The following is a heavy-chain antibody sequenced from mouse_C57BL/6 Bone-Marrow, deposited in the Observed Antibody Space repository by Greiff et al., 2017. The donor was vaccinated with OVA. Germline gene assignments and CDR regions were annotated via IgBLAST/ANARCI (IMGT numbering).Heavy chain of an antibody. Sequence: VQLQQSGTVLARPGASVKMSCKTSGYTFTSYWMHWVKQRPGQGLEWIGAIYPGNSDTSYNQKFKGKAKLTAVTSASTAYMELSSLTNEDSAVYYCTRRVTTVGYDAMDYWGQGTSVTVSS. CDR3: TRRVTTVGYDAMDY. J-gene: IGHJ4*01. D-gene: IGHD1-1*01. CDR1: GYTFTSYW. V-gene: IGHV1-5*01. CDR2: IYPGNSDT.